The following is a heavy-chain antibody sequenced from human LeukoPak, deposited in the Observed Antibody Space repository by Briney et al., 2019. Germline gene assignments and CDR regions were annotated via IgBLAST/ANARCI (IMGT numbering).Heavy chain of an antibody. CDR2: IYSGGTT. J-gene: IGHJ4*02. CDR3: ARHSISYGDYVAFAY. CDR1: GVLCIDNY. V-gene: IGHV3-66*04. Sequence: PRGSLLLPSAAAGVLCIDNYMSCCRRPLGKGLEWVALIYSGGTTFYAGSVRGRFTISRHNSKNTVFLQLTSLRAEDTAVYYCARHSISYGDYVAFAYWGQGTVVTVSS. D-gene: IGHD4-17*01.